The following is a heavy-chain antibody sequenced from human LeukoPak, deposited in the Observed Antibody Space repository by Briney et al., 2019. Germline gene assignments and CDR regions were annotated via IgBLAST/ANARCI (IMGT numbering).Heavy chain of an antibody. CDR1: GFTFSSYA. Sequence: GGSLRLSCAASGFTFSSYAMSWVRQAPGKGLEWVSAISGSGGSTYYADSVKGRFTISRDNSKNTLYLQMNSLRAEDTAVYYCARDLYGWEDYDYVWGSYRANDYWGQGTLVTVSS. CDR3: ARDLYGWEDYDYVWGSYRANDY. D-gene: IGHD3-16*02. J-gene: IGHJ4*02. V-gene: IGHV3-23*01. CDR2: ISGSGGST.